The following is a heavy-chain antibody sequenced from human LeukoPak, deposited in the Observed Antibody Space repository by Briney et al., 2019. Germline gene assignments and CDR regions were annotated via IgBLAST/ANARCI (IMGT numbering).Heavy chain of an antibody. CDR2: IRFVGSNK. CDR1: GFTFSSYG. J-gene: IGHJ4*02. Sequence: PGGSLRLSCAASGFTFSSYGMHWVRQAPGRGLEWVAFIRFVGSNKYYADSVKGRFTISRDNSKNTLYLQMNSLRAEDTAVYYCAQDIVATLGDYWGQGTLVTVSS. D-gene: IGHD5-12*01. CDR3: AQDIVATLGDY. V-gene: IGHV3-30*02.